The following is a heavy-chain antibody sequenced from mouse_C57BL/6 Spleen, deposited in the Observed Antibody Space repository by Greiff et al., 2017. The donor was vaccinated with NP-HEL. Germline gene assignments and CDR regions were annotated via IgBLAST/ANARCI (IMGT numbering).Heavy chain of an antibody. CDR2: INPNNGGT. D-gene: IGHD2-1*01. CDR1: GYTFTDYY. J-gene: IGHJ4*01. V-gene: IGHV1-26*01. CDR3: ARGYGNYVYAMDY. Sequence: VQLQQSGPELVKPGASVKISCKASGYTFTDYYMNWVKQSHGKSLEWIGDINPNNGGTSYNQKFKGKATLTVDKSSSTAYMELRSLTSEDSAVYYCARGYGNYVYAMDYWGQGTSVTVSS.